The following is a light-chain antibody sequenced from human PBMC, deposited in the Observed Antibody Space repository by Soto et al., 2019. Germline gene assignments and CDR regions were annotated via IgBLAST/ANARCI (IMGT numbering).Light chain of an antibody. CDR1: NFATYS. CDR3: QLWDNKNDEVV. V-gene: IGLV3-21*04. Sequence: SYELTQPPSVSLAPGKTARITGGGNNFATYSVHWYRQKPGQAPVLVISNDNDRPSGIPDRFSGSNSGHTATLTIRRVEAGDEADYYCQLWDNKNDEVVFGGGTKLTVL. CDR2: NDN. J-gene: IGLJ3*02.